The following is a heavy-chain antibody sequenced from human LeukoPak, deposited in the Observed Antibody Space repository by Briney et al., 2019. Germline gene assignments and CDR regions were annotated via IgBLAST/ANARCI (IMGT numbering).Heavy chain of an antibody. CDR3: ARDKDSSGYYNWFDP. V-gene: IGHV1-2*02. CDR2: INPNSGGT. Sequence: ASVKVSCKASRYTFTGYYMHWVRQAPGQGLEWMGWINPNSGGTNYAQKFQGRVTMTRDTSISTAYMELSRLRSDDTAVYYCARDKDSSGYYNWFDPWGQGTLVTVSS. CDR1: RYTFTGYY. J-gene: IGHJ5*02. D-gene: IGHD3-22*01.